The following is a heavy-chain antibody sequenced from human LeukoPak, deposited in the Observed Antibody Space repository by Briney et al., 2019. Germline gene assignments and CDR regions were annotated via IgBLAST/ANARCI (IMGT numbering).Heavy chain of an antibody. CDR3: ARIAYSSSTDY. CDR2: IYTSGST. J-gene: IGHJ4*02. Sequence: KSSETLSLTCTVSGGSISSGSYYWSWIRQPAGKGLEWIGRIYTSGSTNYNPSLKSRVTISVDTSKNQFSLKLSSVTAADTAVYFCARIAYSSSTDYWGQGTLVTVSS. D-gene: IGHD6-6*01. CDR1: GGSISSGSYY. V-gene: IGHV4-61*02.